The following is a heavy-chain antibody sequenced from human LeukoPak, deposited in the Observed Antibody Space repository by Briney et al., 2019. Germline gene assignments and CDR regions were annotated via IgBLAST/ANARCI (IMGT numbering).Heavy chain of an antibody. Sequence: GGSLRLSCAASGFTFSSYNMNWVRQAPGKGLEWISYISSGSDTIYYADSVKGRFTVSRDNAKNSLYLQMNGLRDEDTAVYYCARDYYDRSGYYYGGYWGQGTLVTVSS. V-gene: IGHV3-48*02. J-gene: IGHJ4*02. CDR1: GFTFSSYN. CDR2: ISSGSDTI. CDR3: ARDYYDRSGYYYGGY. D-gene: IGHD3-22*01.